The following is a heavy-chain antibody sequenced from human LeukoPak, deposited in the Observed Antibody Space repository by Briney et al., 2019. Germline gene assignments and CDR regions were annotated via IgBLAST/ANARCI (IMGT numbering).Heavy chain of an antibody. CDR1: GGSITSNSYY. V-gene: IGHV4-39*07. CDR2: IYFSGSA. CDR3: ARDPRGRYEDWFDP. J-gene: IGHJ5*02. Sequence: SETLSLTCTVSGGSITSNSYYWGWIRQPPGKGLEWIGSIYFSGSAYYNPSLQSRVAIPVDTSKSQFSLKLSSVTAADTAVYYCARDPRGRYEDWFDPWGQGTLVTVSS. D-gene: IGHD1-26*01.